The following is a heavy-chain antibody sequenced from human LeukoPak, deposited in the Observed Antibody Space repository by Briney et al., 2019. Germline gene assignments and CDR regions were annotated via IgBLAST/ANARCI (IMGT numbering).Heavy chain of an antibody. J-gene: IGHJ4*02. D-gene: IGHD3-22*01. CDR1: GYTLTESS. CDR3: ATEWSYYDSSGYSSY. CDR2: FDPEDGET. V-gene: IGHV1-24*01. Sequence: GASVKVSCMVSGYTLTESSMHWVRQAPGKGLEWMGGFDPEDGETIYAQKFQGRVTMTEDTSTDTAYTELSSLRSEDTAVYYCATEWSYYDSSGYSSYWGQGTLVTVSS.